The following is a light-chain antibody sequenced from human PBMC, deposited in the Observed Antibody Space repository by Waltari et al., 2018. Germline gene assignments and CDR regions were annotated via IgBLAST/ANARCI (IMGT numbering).Light chain of an antibody. CDR3: QQRSNWPPALT. Sequence: DIDMTQSPDSLAVSLGQRATINCKSGRSILSTSNNKNHLAWYQQRPGQPPKMLIYWGSTRISGVPDRFSGSGSGTDFTLTISSLEPEDFAVYYCQQRSNWPPALTFGGGTKVEVK. J-gene: IGKJ4*01. CDR1: RSILSTSNNKNH. CDR2: WGS. V-gene: IGKV4-1*01.